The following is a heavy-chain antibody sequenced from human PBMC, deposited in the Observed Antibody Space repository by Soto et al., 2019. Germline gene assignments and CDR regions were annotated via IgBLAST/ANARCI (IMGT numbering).Heavy chain of an antibody. CDR1: GFTLSSYG. Sequence: QVQLVESGGGVVQPGRSLRLSCAAAGFTLSSYGMHWVRQARGKGLEWVAVISDDGSKKYYADSVKGRFSISRDNPKNTLFLQMNSLRLEDTAVYYSAKVGDVYNSFFDYWGQGTLVTVSS. J-gene: IGHJ4*02. D-gene: IGHD1-26*01. V-gene: IGHV3-30*18. CDR2: ISDDGSKK. CDR3: AKVGDVYNSFFDY.